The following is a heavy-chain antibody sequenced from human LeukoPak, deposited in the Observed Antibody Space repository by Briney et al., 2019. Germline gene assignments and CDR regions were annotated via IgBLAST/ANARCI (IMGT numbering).Heavy chain of an antibody. V-gene: IGHV3-7*01. Sequence: GGSLRLSCTVSGFTFSRFWMAWVRQAPGKGMEWVASIKEDGSKTYYVDSVEGRFTISRDNANNSLYLLMNSLRDVDTAIYYCARVEYYNFDYWGQGSLVTVSS. CDR1: GFTFSRFW. J-gene: IGHJ4*02. CDR2: IKEDGSKT. D-gene: IGHD2/OR15-2a*01. CDR3: ARVEYYNFDY.